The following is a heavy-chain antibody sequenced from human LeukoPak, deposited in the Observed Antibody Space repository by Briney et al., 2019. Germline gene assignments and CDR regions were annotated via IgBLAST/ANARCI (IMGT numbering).Heavy chain of an antibody. V-gene: IGHV3-7*01. CDR1: GFTFSSYG. CDR3: ARVVGGQYGSGIDF. D-gene: IGHD3-10*01. J-gene: IGHJ4*02. Sequence: HPGGSLRLSCAASGFTFSSYGMSWVRQAPGKGLEWVANIKQDGSEKYYVDSVKGRFTISRDNAKNSLYLQMNSLRAEDTAVYYCARVVGGQYGSGIDFWGQGTLVTVSS. CDR2: IKQDGSEK.